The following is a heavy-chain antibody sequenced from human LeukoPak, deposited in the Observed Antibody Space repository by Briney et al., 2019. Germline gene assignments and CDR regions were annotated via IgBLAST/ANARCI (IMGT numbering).Heavy chain of an antibody. V-gene: IGHV3-21*01. J-gene: IGHJ3*02. CDR1: GFTFSSYS. CDR2: ISSSSSYI. D-gene: IGHD2-2*01. Sequence: GGSLRLSCAASGFTFSSYSMNWVRQAPGKGLEWVSSISSSSSYIYYADSVKGRFTISRDNAKNSLYLQMNSLRAEDTAVYYCARLGYCSSTSCSGAPDAFDIWGQGTMVTVSS. CDR3: ARLGYCSSTSCSGAPDAFDI.